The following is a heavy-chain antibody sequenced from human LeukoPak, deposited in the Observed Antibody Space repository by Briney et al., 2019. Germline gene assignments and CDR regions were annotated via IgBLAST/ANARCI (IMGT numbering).Heavy chain of an antibody. CDR2: ISWNSGSI. Sequence: GGSLRLSCVASGFTFEDYAIHWVRQAPGKGLQWVSGISWNSGSIGYADSVKGRFTISRDNAKNSLYLQMNSLRAEDTAFYYCAKAYSSSGGSFDCWGQGTLVTVSS. D-gene: IGHD2-2*01. CDR1: GFTFEDYA. J-gene: IGHJ4*02. V-gene: IGHV3-9*01. CDR3: AKAYSSSGGSFDC.